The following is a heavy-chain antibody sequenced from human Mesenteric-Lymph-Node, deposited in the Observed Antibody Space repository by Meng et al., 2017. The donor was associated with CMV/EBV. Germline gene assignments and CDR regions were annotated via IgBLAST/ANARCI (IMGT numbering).Heavy chain of an antibody. D-gene: IGHD2-15*01. CDR1: GFTFDDYT. CDR3: ARAGGGFDY. CDR2: VNNDGSIT. V-gene: IGHV3-74*01. J-gene: IGHJ4*02. Sequence: GGSLRLSCAASGFTFDDYTMHWVRQAPGKGLVWVSYVNNDGSITSYADSVKGRFTISRDNAKNTLYLQMNSLRAEDTAVYYCARAGGGFDYWGQGTLVTVSS.